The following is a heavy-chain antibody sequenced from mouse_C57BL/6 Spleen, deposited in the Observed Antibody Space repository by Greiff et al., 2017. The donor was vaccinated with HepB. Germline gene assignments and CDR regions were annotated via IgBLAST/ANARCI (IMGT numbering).Heavy chain of an antibody. J-gene: IGHJ1*03. Sequence: DVKLVESGAELVRPGASVKLSCTASGFNIKDDYMHWVKQRPEQGLEWIGWIDPENGDTEYASKFQGKATITADTSSNTAYLQLSSLTSEDTAVYYCTRSTMIPHWYFDVWGTGTTVTVSS. CDR1: GFNIKDDY. CDR2: IDPENGDT. D-gene: IGHD2-4*01. V-gene: IGHV14-4*01. CDR3: TRSTMIPHWYFDV.